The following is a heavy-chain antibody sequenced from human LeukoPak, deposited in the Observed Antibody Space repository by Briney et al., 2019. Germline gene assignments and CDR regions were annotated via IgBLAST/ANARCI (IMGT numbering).Heavy chain of an antibody. CDR1: GFTFADYG. CDR2: ITWNSDNR. V-gene: IGHV3-9*01. CDR3: ARVQTPFYSLFDAFDV. Sequence: GGSLRLSCVASGFTFADYGMLWVRQFPGKGLEWVSGITWNSDNRGYADSVDGRFTIARDNAKKSLYLEMNDVRDDDTARYYCARVQTPFYSLFDAFDVWGQGTVVAVSS. D-gene: IGHD5/OR15-5a*01. J-gene: IGHJ3*01.